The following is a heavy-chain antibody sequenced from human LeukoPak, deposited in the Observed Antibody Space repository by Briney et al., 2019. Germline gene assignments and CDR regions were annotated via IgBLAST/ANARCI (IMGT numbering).Heavy chain of an antibody. J-gene: IGHJ6*03. CDR1: GDTFSSYV. V-gene: IGHV1-69*06. CDR2: IIPIFGSA. CDR3: ARQIAVAGPYYYYYYMDV. Sequence: ASVKVSCKASGDTFSSYVISWVRQAPGQGLEWMGGIIPIFGSANYAQKFQGRVTITADKSTNIAYMELSSLRSEDTAVYYCARQIAVAGPYYYYYYMDVWGKGTTVTISS. D-gene: IGHD6-19*01.